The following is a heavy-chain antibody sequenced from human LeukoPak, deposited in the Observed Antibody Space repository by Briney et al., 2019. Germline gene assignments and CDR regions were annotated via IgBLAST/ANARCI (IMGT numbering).Heavy chain of an antibody. CDR2: IRYDGSNK. CDR1: GFTFSSYG. V-gene: IGHV3-30*02. CDR3: ADLKTFPGDYFDY. J-gene: IGHJ4*02. Sequence: PGGSLRLSCAASGFTFSSYGMHWVRLAPGKGLEWVAFIRYDGSNKYYADSVKGRFTISRDNSKNTLYLQMNSLRAEDTAVYYCADLKTFPGDYFDYWGQGTLVTVSS. D-gene: IGHD3-10*01.